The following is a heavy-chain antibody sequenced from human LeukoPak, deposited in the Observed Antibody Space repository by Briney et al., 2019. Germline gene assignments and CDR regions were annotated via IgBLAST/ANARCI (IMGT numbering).Heavy chain of an antibody. CDR2: IKQDGSEK. V-gene: IGHV3-7*05. CDR3: ARDRASYNWNYDLDY. Sequence: PGGSLRLSCAASGFSFGNYWMSWVRQAPGKGLEWVANIKQDGSEKYYVDSVKGRFTISRDNAKNSLYLQMNSLRVEDTAVYYCARDRASYNWNYDLDYWGRGTLVTVSS. D-gene: IGHD1-7*01. CDR1: GFSFGNYW. J-gene: IGHJ4*02.